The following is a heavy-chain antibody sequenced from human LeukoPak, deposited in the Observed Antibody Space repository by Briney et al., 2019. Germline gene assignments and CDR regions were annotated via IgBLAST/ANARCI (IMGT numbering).Heavy chain of an antibody. J-gene: IGHJ5*02. CDR3: ARVIYCSGGSCYDGAWFDP. V-gene: IGHV1-8*01. D-gene: IGHD2-15*01. CDR2: MNPNRGST. Sequence: VPVSYKASRYTFPRYDINWVRQAPGPPLEWMGVMNPNRGSTGYAQKFQGRVTMTRNTSISTAYMELSSLRSEDTAVYYCARVIYCSGGSCYDGAWFDPWGQGTLVTVSS. CDR1: RYTFPRYD.